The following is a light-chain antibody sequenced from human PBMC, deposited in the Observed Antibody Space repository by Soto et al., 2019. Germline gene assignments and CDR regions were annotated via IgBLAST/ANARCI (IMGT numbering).Light chain of an antibody. CDR1: QGIRTY. CDR3: QQYETFSGT. Sequence: DIQMTQSPSTLSGSVGDRVTITCRASQGIRTYLAWYQQKPGKAPKLLIYSASTLQSGVPSRFSGSGSGTDFTLTIASLQPDDFATYYCQQYETFSGTFGPGTKVDIK. J-gene: IGKJ1*01. CDR2: SAS. V-gene: IGKV1-16*01.